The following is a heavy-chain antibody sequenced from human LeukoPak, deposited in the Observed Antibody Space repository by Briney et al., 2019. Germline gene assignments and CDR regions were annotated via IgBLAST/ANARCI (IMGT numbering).Heavy chain of an antibody. D-gene: IGHD1-26*01. CDR3: ARGLSDSAGAAGWFGP. CDR1: GGSISSHY. J-gene: IGHJ5*02. CDR2: IYYRGST. V-gene: IGHV4-59*11. Sequence: SETLSLTCTVSGGSISSHYWSWIRQSPGKGLEWIGYIYYRGSTSYKPSLKSRVTISRDKSKNQFYLKLNSVTAADTAVYYCARGLSDSAGAAGWFGPWGQGTLVTVSS.